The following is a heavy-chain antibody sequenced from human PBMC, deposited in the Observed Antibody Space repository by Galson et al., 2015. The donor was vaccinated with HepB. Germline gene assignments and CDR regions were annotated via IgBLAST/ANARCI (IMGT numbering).Heavy chain of an antibody. J-gene: IGHJ4*02. V-gene: IGHV3-7*03. CDR1: GFTSESTW. CDR2: IKYDGSEE. D-gene: IGHD3-22*01. Sequence: CAASGFTSESTWMTWVRQAPGKGLEWVANIKYDGSEEYYVDSVKGRFTISRDNVKNSLYLQMASLRAEDTAVYYCARHLRIGYSYDSSGYYSYFDYWGQGTLVTVSS. CDR3: ARHLRIGYSYDSSGYYSYFDY.